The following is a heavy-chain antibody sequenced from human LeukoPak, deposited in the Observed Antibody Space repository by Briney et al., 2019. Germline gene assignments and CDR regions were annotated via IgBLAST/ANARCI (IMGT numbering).Heavy chain of an antibody. Sequence: ASVKVSCKTSGYTFTSYHMHWVRQAPGQGLEWMGMINPTGGSTSYAQKFQGRVTMTRDTSTSTVYMEQSSLRSEDTAVYYCAREGPYAAVAGLYCDYWGQGTLVTVSS. CDR3: AREGPYAAVAGLYCDY. V-gene: IGHV1-46*01. CDR2: INPTGGST. CDR1: GYTFTSYH. D-gene: IGHD6-19*01. J-gene: IGHJ4*02.